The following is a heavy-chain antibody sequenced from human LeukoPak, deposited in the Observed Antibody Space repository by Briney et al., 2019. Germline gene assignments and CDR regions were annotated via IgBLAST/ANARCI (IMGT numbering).Heavy chain of an antibody. CDR3: ARDLSTIFGVARGAFDI. CDR2: INHSGGT. CDR1: GGSFSGYS. Sequence: SETLSLTCAVYGGSFSGYSWNWIRQPPVKGLEWVGEINHSGGTNYNPSLKMRVTISVDTSKKQFSLKLSSVPAADTAVYYCARDLSTIFGVARGAFDIWGQGTMVTVSS. D-gene: IGHD3-3*01. J-gene: IGHJ3*02. V-gene: IGHV4-34*01.